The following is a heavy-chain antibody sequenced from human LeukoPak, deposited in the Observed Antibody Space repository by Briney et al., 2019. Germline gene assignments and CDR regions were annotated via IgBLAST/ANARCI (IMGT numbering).Heavy chain of an antibody. J-gene: IGHJ5*02. V-gene: IGHV4-34*01. D-gene: IGHD6-19*01. Sequence: SETLSLTCAVYGGSFSGYYWSWIRQPPGKGLEWIGEINHSGSTNYNPSLKSRVTISVDTSKNQFSLKLSSVTAADTAVYYCAREGRGLAPLRRFDPWGQGTLVTVSS. CDR3: AREGRGLAPLRRFDP. CDR2: INHSGST. CDR1: GGSFSGYY.